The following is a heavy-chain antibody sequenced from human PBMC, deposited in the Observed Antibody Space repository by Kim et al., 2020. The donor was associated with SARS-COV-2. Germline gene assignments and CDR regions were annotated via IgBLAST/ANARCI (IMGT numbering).Heavy chain of an antibody. Sequence: SETLSLTCTVSGGSISSYYWSWIRQPPGKGLEWIGYIYYSGSTNYNPSLKSRVTISVDTSKNQFSLKLSSVTAADTAVYYCARDDGDLGVDYWGQGTLVTVSS. V-gene: IGHV4-59*01. CDR3: ARDDGDLGVDY. D-gene: IGHD4-17*01. CDR2: IYYSGST. J-gene: IGHJ4*02. CDR1: GGSISSYY.